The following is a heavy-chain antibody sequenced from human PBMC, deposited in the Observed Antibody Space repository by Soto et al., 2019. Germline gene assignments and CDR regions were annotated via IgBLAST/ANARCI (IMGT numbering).Heavy chain of an antibody. D-gene: IGHD3-22*01. J-gene: IGHJ6*02. V-gene: IGHV1-69*06. CDR1: GGTFSSYA. Sequence: SVQDSCKACGGTFSSYAISWVRQPPGQGLEWMGGIIPIFGTANYAHKFQGRVTITADKSTSTAYMELSSLRSEDTAVYYCAREDHYYDSSGLLLVYYYYGMDVWGQGTTVTVSS. CDR3: AREDHYYDSSGLLLVYYYYGMDV. CDR2: IIPIFGTA.